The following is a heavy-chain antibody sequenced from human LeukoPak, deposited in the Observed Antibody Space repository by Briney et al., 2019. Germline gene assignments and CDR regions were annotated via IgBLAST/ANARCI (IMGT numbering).Heavy chain of an antibody. CDR1: GGSISSYY. CDR3: ASGEMATIVRY. D-gene: IGHD5-24*01. CDR2: IYYSGST. Sequence: PSETLSLTCTVSGGSISSYYWSWIRQPPGKGLEWIGYIYYSGSTNYNPSLKSRVTISVDTSKNQFSLKLSSVTAADTAVYYCASGEMATIVRYWGQGTLVTVSS. J-gene: IGHJ4*02. V-gene: IGHV4-59*08.